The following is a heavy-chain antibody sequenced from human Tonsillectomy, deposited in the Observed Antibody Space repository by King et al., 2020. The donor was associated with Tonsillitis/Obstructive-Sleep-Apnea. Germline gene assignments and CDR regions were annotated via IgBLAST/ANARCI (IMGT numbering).Heavy chain of an antibody. Sequence: VQLVESGGVVVQPGGSLRLSCAASGFTFDDYTMHWVRQAPGKGLEWVSLITWDGGDTYYADSVKGRFTFSRDNSRNSLYLQMNSLRTEDTALYYCAKAPDAGGVGYEADGFDIWGQGTMVTVSS. V-gene: IGHV3-43*01. CDR3: AKAPDAGGVGYEADGFDI. D-gene: IGHD5-12*01. CDR2: ITWDGGDT. J-gene: IGHJ3*02. CDR1: GFTFDDYT.